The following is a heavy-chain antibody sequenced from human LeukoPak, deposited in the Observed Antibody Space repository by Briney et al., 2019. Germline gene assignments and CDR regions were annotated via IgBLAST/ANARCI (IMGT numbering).Heavy chain of an antibody. D-gene: IGHD1-26*01. CDR2: ISSSGSTI. Sequence: GGSLRLSCAASGFTFSSYAMSWIRQAPGKGLEWVSYISSSGSTIYYADSVKGRFTISRDNAKNSLYLQMNSLRAEDTAVYYCARDDSGSYYGYYYMDVWGKGTTVTVSS. J-gene: IGHJ6*03. CDR1: GFTFSSYA. CDR3: ARDDSGSYYGYYYMDV. V-gene: IGHV3-11*01.